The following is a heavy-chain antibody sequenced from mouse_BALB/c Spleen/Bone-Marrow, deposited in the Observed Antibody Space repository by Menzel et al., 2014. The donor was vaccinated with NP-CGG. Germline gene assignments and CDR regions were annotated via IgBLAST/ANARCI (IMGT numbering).Heavy chain of an antibody. Sequence: VQLVESGAELVRPGSSVKISRKASGYAFSGYWMNWVKQRPGQGLEGIGQIYPGDGDTDYNGKFKGKATLTADKSSSTAYMQLSSLTSEDSAVYFCARGGISVDYWGQGTTLTVPS. CDR3: ARGGISVDY. CDR2: IYPGDGDT. J-gene: IGHJ2*01. CDR1: GYAFSGYW. V-gene: IGHV1-80*01.